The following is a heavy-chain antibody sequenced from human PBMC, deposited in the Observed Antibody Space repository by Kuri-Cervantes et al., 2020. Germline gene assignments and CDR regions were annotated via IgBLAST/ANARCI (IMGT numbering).Heavy chain of an antibody. CDR3: AKAGFSGYDQLPSSPPGY. V-gene: IGHV1-69*13. CDR2: IIPIFGTA. CDR1: GYTFTSYD. D-gene: IGHD5-12*01. Sequence: SVKVSCKASGYTFTSYDISWVRQAPGQGLEWMGGIIPIFGTANYAQKFQGRVTITADESTSTAYMELSSLRSEDTAVYYCAKAGFSGYDQLPSSPPGYWGQGTLVTVSS. J-gene: IGHJ4*02.